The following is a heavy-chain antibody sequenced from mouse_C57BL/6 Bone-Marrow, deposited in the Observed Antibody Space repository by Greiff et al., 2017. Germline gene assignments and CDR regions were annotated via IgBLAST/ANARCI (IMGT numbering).Heavy chain of an antibody. CDR1: GFSLTSYA. J-gene: IGHJ4*01. CDR2: IWTGGGT. D-gene: IGHD2-1*01. Sequence: QVQLQQSGPGLVAPSQSLSITCTVSGFSLTSYAISWVRQPPGQGLEWLGVIWTGGGTNYNSALKSRLSISKDKSKSQVFIKMNRLQTDDTARYYSARNKDGNYLTMDYWGQGTSVTVSS. CDR3: ARNKDGNYLTMDY. V-gene: IGHV2-9-1*01.